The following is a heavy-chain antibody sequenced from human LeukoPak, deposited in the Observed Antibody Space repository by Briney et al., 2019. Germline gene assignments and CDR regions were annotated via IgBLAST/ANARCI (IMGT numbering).Heavy chain of an antibody. CDR3: ARGGEGLL. D-gene: IGHD2-15*01. J-gene: IGHJ4*02. CDR1: GFTFENYY. CDR2: INYDGSDK. Sequence: GGSLRLSCAASGFTFENYYLHWVRQAPGMGLVWVSRINYDGSDKTYADSVKGRFTISRDNAKHTLYLQMSSLRAEDTAMYYRARGGEGLLWDQGILVTVSS. V-gene: IGHV3-74*01.